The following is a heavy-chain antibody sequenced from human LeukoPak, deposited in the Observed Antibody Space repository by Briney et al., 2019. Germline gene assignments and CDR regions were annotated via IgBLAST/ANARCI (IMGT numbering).Heavy chain of an antibody. D-gene: IGHD6-6*01. J-gene: IGHJ5*02. CDR2: IYYSGST. V-gene: IGHV4-39*01. CDR1: GGSISSSSYY. CDR3: ARRGPLYSSSSDNWFDP. Sequence: SETLSLTCTVSGGSISSSSYYWGWIRQPPGKGLEWIGSIYYSGSTYYNPSLKSRVTISVDTSKNQFSLKLSSVTAADTAVYYCARRGPLYSSSSDNWFDPWGQGTLVTVSS.